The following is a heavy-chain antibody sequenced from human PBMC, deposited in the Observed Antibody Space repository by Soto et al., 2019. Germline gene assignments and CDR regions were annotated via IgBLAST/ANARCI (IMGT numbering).Heavy chain of an antibody. CDR2: INPNSGGT. Sequence: SVKVSWKGSGYAFSGYYMHWVRQAPGQGLEWMGWINPNSGGTNYAQKFQGRVTMTRDTSISTAYMELSRLRSDDTAVYYCARSIAAAGTHYYYGMDVWGQGTTVTVSS. V-gene: IGHV1-2*02. CDR3: ARSIAAAGTHYYYGMDV. CDR1: GYAFSGYY. D-gene: IGHD6-13*01. J-gene: IGHJ6*02.